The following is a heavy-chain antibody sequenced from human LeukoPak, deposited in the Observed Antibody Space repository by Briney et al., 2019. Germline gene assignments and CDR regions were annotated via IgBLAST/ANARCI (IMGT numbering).Heavy chain of an antibody. CDR2: ISYDGSNK. CDR3: AKAGSYFGFGAFDI. CDR1: GFTFSSYG. J-gene: IGHJ3*02. Sequence: PGGSLRLSCAASGFTFSSYGMHWVRQAPGKGLEWVAVISYDGSNKYYADSVKGRFTISRDNSKNTLYLQMNSLRAEDTAVYYCAKAGSYFGFGAFDIWGQGTMVTVSS. D-gene: IGHD1-26*01. V-gene: IGHV3-30*18.